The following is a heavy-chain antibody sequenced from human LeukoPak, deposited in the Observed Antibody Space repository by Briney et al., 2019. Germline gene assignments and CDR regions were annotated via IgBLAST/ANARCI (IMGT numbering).Heavy chain of an antibody. D-gene: IGHD6-19*01. Sequence: PGGSLRLSCAASGFTFSSYAMHWVRQAPGKGLEWVAVISYDGSNKYYADSVKGRFTISRDNSKNTLYLQRNSLKAEDTAVYYCASEYSSGWSGARTQGNYYYYGMDVWGQGTTVTVSS. V-gene: IGHV3-30*04. CDR1: GFTFSSYA. J-gene: IGHJ6*02. CDR2: ISYDGSNK. CDR3: ASEYSSGWSGARTQGNYYYYGMDV.